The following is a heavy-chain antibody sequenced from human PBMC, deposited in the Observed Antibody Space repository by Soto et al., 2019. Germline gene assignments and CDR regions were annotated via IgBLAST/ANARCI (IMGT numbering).Heavy chain of an antibody. J-gene: IGHJ4*02. CDR2: IYYSGST. CDR1: GGSISSGGYY. V-gene: IGHV4-31*03. D-gene: IGHD4-17*01. CDR3: ARKATVTTCFDY. Sequence: QVQLQESGPGLVKPSQTLSLTCTVSGGSISSGGYYWSWIRQHPGKGLEWIGYIYYSGSTYYNPSPQSRVTISVYTSKSQFSLKLSSVTAADTAVYSCARKATVTTCFDYWGQGTLVTVSS.